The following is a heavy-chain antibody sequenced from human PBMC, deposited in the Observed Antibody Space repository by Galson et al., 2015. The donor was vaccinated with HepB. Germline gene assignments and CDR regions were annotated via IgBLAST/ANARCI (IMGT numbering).Heavy chain of an antibody. CDR2: IWYDGSNK. V-gene: IGHV3-33*01. D-gene: IGHD5-12*01. CDR1: GFTFSSYG. CDR3: ARGGKATNAFDI. Sequence: SLRLSCAASGFTFSSYGMHWVRQAPGKGLEWVAVIWYDGSNKYYADSVKGRFTISRDNSKNTLYLQMNSLRAEDTAVYYCARGGKATNAFDIWGQGTMVTVSS. J-gene: IGHJ3*02.